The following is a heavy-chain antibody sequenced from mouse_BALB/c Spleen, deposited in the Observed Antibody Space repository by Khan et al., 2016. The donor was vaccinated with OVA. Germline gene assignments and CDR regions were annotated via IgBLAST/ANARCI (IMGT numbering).Heavy chain of an antibody. V-gene: IGHV9-2-1*01. CDR2: INTETGEP. CDR3: ARDRYDYFDY. J-gene: IGHJ2*01. D-gene: IGHD2-14*01. CDR1: GYTFTDYS. Sequence: QVQLQQSRPELKKPGETVKISCKASGYTFTDYSMHWVKQAPGKGLKWMGWINTETGEPTYADDFKGRFAFSLETSASTAYLQINNLKNEDTATYFCARDRYDYFDYWGQGTTLTVSS.